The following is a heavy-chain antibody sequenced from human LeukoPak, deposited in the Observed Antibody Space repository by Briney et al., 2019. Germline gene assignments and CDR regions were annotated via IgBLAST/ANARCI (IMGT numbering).Heavy chain of an antibody. Sequence: SETLSLTCAVYGGSFSGNYWSWIRQPPGKGLEWIGEISHSGVTNYNPSLKSRVTISADTSKNQFSLKLSSVTAADTAVYYCARDQGSYWGQGTLVTVSS. D-gene: IGHD3-10*01. CDR1: GGSFSGNY. CDR2: ISHSGVT. V-gene: IGHV4-34*01. J-gene: IGHJ4*02. CDR3: ARDQGSY.